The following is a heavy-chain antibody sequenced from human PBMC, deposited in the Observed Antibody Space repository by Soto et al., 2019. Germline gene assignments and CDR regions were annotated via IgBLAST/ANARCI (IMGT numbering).Heavy chain of an antibody. CDR1: GFTFSSYG. J-gene: IGHJ4*02. Sequence: QVQLVESGGGVVQPGRSLRLSCAASGFTFSSYGMHWVRQAPGKGLEWVAVIWYDGSNKYYAESVKGRFTISRDNSKNTLYMQMNSLRAEYTAVYYCAKGRGYSYGHGDYWGQGPLFTVS. CDR2: IWYDGSNK. CDR3: AKGRGYSYGHGDY. D-gene: IGHD5-18*01. V-gene: IGHV3-33*06.